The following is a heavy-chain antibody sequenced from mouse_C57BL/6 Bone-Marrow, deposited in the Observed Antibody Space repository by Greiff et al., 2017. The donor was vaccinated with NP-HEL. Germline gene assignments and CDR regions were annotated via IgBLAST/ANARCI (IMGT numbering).Heavy chain of an antibody. J-gene: IGHJ2*01. Sequence: EVKLMESGGGLVKPGGSLKLSCAASGFTFSSYAMSWVRQTPEKRLEWVATISDGGSYTYYPDNVKGRFTISRDNAKNNLYLQMSHLKSEDTAMYYCARVTVVATRDYWGQGTTLTVSS. D-gene: IGHD1-1*01. CDR3: ARVTVVATRDY. V-gene: IGHV5-4*03. CDR1: GFTFSSYA. CDR2: ISDGGSYT.